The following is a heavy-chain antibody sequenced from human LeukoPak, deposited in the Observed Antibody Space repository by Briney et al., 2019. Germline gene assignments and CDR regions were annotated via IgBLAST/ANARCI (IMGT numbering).Heavy chain of an antibody. CDR3: ARGADLDY. J-gene: IGHJ4*02. Sequence: GRSLRLSCAASGFTFSTYAMRWVRQAPGKGIEWVTVTSSDGSTKYYADSVKGRFTISRDNSKNTLYLQMSSLRAEDTAVYHCARGADLDYWGQGTLVTVSS. CDR1: GFTFSTYA. D-gene: IGHD1-26*01. CDR2: TSSDGSTK. V-gene: IGHV3-30*15.